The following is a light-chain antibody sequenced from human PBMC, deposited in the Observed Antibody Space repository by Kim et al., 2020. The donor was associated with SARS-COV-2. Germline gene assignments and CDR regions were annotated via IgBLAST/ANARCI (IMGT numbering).Light chain of an antibody. CDR1: NIGSKS. J-gene: IGLJ2*01. Sequence: APGKTARVTCGGNNIGSKSVHWYQQKPGQAPVLVIYYDSDRPSGIPERFSGSNSGNTATLTISRVEAEDEADYYCQVWDSYSDHVVFGGGTQLTVL. CDR3: QVWDSYSDHVV. CDR2: YDS. V-gene: IGLV3-21*04.